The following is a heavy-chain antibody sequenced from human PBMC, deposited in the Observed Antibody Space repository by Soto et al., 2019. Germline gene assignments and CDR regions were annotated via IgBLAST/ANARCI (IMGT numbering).Heavy chain of an antibody. CDR3: AGTYDSLDY. J-gene: IGHJ4*02. D-gene: IGHD3-22*01. CDR1: GITFSNYY. CDR2: IDSSGSHT. V-gene: IGHV3-21*01. Sequence: EVQMVESGGGLVKPGGSLSLSCAASGITFSNYYMNWVRQAPGKGLEWVSSIDSSGSHTFYADSVKGRFTISRDNAINSLYLQMNSLRAEDTAVYHCAGTYDSLDYWGQGTLVTVSS.